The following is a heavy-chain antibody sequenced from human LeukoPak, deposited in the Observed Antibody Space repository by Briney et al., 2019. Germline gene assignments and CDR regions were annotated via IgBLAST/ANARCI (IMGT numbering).Heavy chain of an antibody. CDR2: ISGSGGST. Sequence: GGSLRLSCAASGFTFSSYAMSWVRQAPGKGLEWVAAISGSGGSTYYADSVKGRFTISRDNSKNTLYLQMNSLRAEDTAVYYCAKGWSTYYYYYYMDVWGKGTTVTVSS. D-gene: IGHD5/OR15-5a*01. CDR3: AKGWSTYYYYYYMDV. CDR1: GFTFSSYA. V-gene: IGHV3-23*01. J-gene: IGHJ6*03.